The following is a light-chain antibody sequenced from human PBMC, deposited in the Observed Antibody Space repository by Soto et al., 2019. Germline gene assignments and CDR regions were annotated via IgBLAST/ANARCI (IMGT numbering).Light chain of an antibody. CDR2: EVS. J-gene: IGLJ2*01. Sequence: HSALTQPASVSGSPGQSITISCTGTSSDVGGYDYVSWYQHHPGKAPKLLIFEVSNRPSGVSNRFSGSKSGNTASLTISGLQAEDEADYYCSSHRSDITVVFGGGTKLTVL. CDR3: SSHRSDITVV. CDR1: SSDVGGYDY. V-gene: IGLV2-14*01.